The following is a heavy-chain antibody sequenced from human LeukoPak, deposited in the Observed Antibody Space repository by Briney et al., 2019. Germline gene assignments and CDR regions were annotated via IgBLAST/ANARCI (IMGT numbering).Heavy chain of an antibody. V-gene: IGHV3-30*18. D-gene: IGHD5-18*01. CDR2: ISNDGINT. Sequence: GGSLRLSCAASGIIFSTYGMHWVRQAPGKGLEWVGVISNDGINTYYTDSLKGRFTISRDNSNSTLYLHMNSLRREDTAVYYCAKGRRGSSYVHYFDSWGQGALVTVSS. CDR1: GIIFSTYG. CDR3: AKGRRGSSYVHYFDS. J-gene: IGHJ4*02.